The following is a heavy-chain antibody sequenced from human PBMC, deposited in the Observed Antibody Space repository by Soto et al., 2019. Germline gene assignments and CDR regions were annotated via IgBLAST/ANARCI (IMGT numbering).Heavy chain of an antibody. D-gene: IGHD3-22*01. J-gene: IGHJ4*02. CDR3: ARSARNSGYYVF. V-gene: IGHV4-59*01. CDR2: IYFSGST. CDR1: GGSISSYC. Sequence: SETLSLTCTVSGGSISSYCCHWLRQPPGKGLEWIGYIYFSGSTNYSPSLKSRVTISVDTSKNQFSLKLSSVIAADTAVYYCARSARNSGYYVFRGQGALVTVSS.